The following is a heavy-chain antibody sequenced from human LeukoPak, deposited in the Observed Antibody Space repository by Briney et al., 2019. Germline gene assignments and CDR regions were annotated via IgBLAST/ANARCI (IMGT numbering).Heavy chain of an antibody. CDR2: ISYDGSNK. V-gene: IGHV3-30-3*01. Sequence: GGSLRLSCAASGFTFSSYAMHWVRQAPGKGLEWVAVISYDGSNKYYADSVKGRFTISRDNSKNTLYLQMNSLRAGDTAVYYCARERSIAAAGPFDYWGQGTLVTVSS. CDR1: GFTFSSYA. J-gene: IGHJ4*02. D-gene: IGHD6-13*01. CDR3: ARERSIAAAGPFDY.